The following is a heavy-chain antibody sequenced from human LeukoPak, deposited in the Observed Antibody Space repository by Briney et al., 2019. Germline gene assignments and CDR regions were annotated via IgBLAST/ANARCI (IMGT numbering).Heavy chain of an antibody. J-gene: IGHJ5*02. D-gene: IGHD3-16*02. CDR3: ACGLSWFDP. CDR1: GYTFTSYG. CDR2: NSAYNGNT. V-gene: IGHV1-18*01. Sequence: ASVKVSCKASGYTFTSYGISWVRQAPGQGREWMGSNSAYNGNTNYAQKLQDRVTMTTDTSTSQTYMELWSLRADDTAVYYCACGLSWFDPWGQGTLVTASS.